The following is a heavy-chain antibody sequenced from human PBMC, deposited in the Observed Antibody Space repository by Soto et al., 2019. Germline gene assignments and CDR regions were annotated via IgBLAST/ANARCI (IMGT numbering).Heavy chain of an antibody. V-gene: IGHV3-30-3*01. J-gene: IGHJ4*02. D-gene: IGHD3-9*01. Sequence: QVQLVESGGGVIQPGRSLRLSCAASGFTFSNYAMYWVRQAPGQGLEWVAVISYDGSNKYYADSVKGRFTISRDNYKNTLYLQMNSLRAEDTTLYYCERRGEGTTGYYYFDYWGQGTLVTVSS. CDR3: ERRGEGTTGYYYFDY. CDR1: GFTFSNYA. CDR2: ISYDGSNK.